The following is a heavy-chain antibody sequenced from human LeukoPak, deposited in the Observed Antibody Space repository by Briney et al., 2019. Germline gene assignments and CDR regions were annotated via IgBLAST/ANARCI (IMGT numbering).Heavy chain of an antibody. CDR2: ISYDGSNK. V-gene: IGHV3-30*18. J-gene: IGHJ4*02. Sequence: GGSLRLSCAASGFTFSSYGMHWVRQAPGKGLEWVAVISYDGSNKYYADSVKGRFTISRDNSKNTLYLQMNSLRAEDTAVYYCAKGPRNIIYSSWDYWGQGTLVTVSS. CDR1: GFTFSSYG. CDR3: AKGPRNIIYSSWDY. D-gene: IGHD6-6*01.